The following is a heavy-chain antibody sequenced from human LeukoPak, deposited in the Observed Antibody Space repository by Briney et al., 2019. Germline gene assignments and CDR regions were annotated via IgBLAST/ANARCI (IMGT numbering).Heavy chain of an antibody. D-gene: IGHD6-19*01. V-gene: IGHV3-23*01. Sequence: GGSLRLSCAASGFTFSNSAMSWVRQAPGKGLEWVSTLSGSGITTYYADSVKGRFTTSIDNSKNTLYLQMNRLRDEDTAVYYCAKGIYSSGWSYFDYWGHGTLVTVSS. J-gene: IGHJ4*01. CDR3: AKGIYSSGWSYFDY. CDR1: GFTFSNSA. CDR2: LSGSGITT.